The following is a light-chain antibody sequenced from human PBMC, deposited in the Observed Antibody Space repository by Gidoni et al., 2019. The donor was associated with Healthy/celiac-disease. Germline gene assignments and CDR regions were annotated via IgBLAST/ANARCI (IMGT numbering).Light chain of an antibody. V-gene: IGKV3-11*01. CDR1: QSVSSY. CDR3: QQRSNWPRT. CDR2: DAS. Sequence: EIVFAQSPATLSLSPGERATLSCRASQSVSSYLAWYQQKPGQAPMLRIYDASNRATGIPARFSGSGSGTDVTLTISSLEPEDFAVYYCQQRSNWPRTVGQGTKVEIK. J-gene: IGKJ1*01.